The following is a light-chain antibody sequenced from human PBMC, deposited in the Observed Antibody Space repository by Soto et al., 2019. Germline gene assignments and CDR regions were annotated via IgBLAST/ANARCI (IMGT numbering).Light chain of an antibody. CDR2: WAS. V-gene: IGKV4-1*01. CDR1: LSVLYSSNNKNY. CDR3: QQYYSTPLT. J-gene: IGKJ4*01. Sequence: DIVMTQSPDSLAVSLGERATINCKSSLSVLYSSNNKNYLAWYQQKPGLPPKLLIYWASTRESGVPDRFSGSGSGTDLTLTISSLQAEDVAVYYCQQYYSTPLTFGGGTKVEIK.